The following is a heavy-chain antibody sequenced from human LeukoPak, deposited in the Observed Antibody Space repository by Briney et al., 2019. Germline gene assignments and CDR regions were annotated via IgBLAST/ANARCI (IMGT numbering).Heavy chain of an antibody. CDR3: ARLRAARTESYFYYGMDV. CDR1: GFTFSSYA. V-gene: IGHV3-73*01. CDR2: IRSKADT. D-gene: IGHD6-6*01. Sequence: GGSLRLSCAASGFTFSSYAMHWVRQASGRGLEWVGRIRSKADTAYAASVKGRFTISRDDSRNTAYPQMNSLQTEDTAVYYCARLRAARTESYFYYGMDVWGQGTTVTVSS. J-gene: IGHJ6*02.